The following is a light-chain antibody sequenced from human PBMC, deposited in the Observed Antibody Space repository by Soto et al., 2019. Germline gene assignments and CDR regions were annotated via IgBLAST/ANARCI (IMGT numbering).Light chain of an antibody. CDR1: SSDVGGYKY. J-gene: IGLJ2*01. CDR3: SSYRSSSTPYVV. V-gene: IGLV2-14*01. CDR2: EVS. Sequence: QAVVTQPASVSGSPGQSITISCTGTSSDVGGYKYVSWYQQNPGKAPKLMIYEVSNRPSGVSNRFSGSKSGNTASLTISGLQAEDEADYYCSSYRSSSTPYVVFGGGTKLTVL.